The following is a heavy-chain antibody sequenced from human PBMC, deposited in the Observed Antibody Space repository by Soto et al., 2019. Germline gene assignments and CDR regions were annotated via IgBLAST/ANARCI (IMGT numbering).Heavy chain of an antibody. J-gene: IGHJ6*02. CDR1: GDSVSSNSAA. CDR2: TYYRSKWYS. V-gene: IGHV6-1*01. D-gene: IGHD1-26*01. Sequence: SQTLSLTCAISGDSVSSNSAAWNLTMQSPSRGLEWLGRTYYRSKWYSDYASSVKSRIIIKPDTSQNQFSLQLNSVTPEDTAVYYCARSPTPSGSSPPGLSYYYYGVDVWGQGTTVTVSS. CDR3: ARSPTPSGSSPPGLSYYYYGVDV.